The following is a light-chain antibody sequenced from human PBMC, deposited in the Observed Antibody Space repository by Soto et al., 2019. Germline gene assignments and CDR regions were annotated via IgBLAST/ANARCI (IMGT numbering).Light chain of an antibody. Sequence: DIQMTQSPSTLSASVGDRVTITCRASQSIGTWLAWYQQKPGKAPKLLIYRASNLESGVPSSFSGSGSGTEFSPTISSLQPDDFATYYCQQYNAFSTFGQGTKVEIK. V-gene: IGKV1-5*03. CDR2: RAS. J-gene: IGKJ1*01. CDR1: QSIGTW. CDR3: QQYNAFST.